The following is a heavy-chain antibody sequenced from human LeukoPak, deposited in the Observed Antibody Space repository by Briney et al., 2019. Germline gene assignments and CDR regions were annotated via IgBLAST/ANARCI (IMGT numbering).Heavy chain of an antibody. Sequence: GGSLRLSCAASGFTFDDYAMHWVRQAPGKGLEWVAVISYDGSNKYYADSVKGRFTISRDNSKNTLYLQMNSLRAEDTAVYYCAKSGVGVVVPAAPFDYWGQGTLVTVSS. V-gene: IGHV3-30*18. CDR1: GFTFDDYA. J-gene: IGHJ4*02. CDR3: AKSGVGVVVPAAPFDY. D-gene: IGHD2-2*01. CDR2: ISYDGSNK.